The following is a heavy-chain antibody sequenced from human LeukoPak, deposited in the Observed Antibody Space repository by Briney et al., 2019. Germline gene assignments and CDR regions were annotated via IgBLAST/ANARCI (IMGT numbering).Heavy chain of an antibody. CDR1: GGSISSYY. Sequence: PSETLSLTCTVSGGSISSYYWSWIRQPPGKGLEWIGYIYYSGSTNYNPSLKSRVTISVDTSKNQFSLKLSSVTAADTAVYYCARSHYGSYLDYWGQGTLVTVSS. CDR3: ARSHYGSYLDY. D-gene: IGHD1-26*01. V-gene: IGHV4-59*01. J-gene: IGHJ4*02. CDR2: IYYSGST.